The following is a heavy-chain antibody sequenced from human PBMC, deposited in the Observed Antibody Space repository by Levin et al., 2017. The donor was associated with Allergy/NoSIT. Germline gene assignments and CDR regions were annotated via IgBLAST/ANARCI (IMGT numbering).Heavy chain of an antibody. CDR2: VYPADSDA. CDR1: GYSFISYW. D-gene: IGHD2-15*01. V-gene: IGHV5-51*01. CDR3: AKIDSHSGYGMNV. Sequence: GESLKISCQGSGYSFISYWIAWVRQMPGKGLEWMGSVYPADSDATYNPSFLGQVSLSADKSLKTAYLQWSRLKPSDTAMYYCAKIDSHSGYGMNVWGQGTTVTVSS. J-gene: IGHJ6*02.